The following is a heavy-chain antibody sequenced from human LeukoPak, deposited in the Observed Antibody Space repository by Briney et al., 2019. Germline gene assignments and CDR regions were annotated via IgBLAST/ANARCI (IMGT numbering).Heavy chain of an antibody. V-gene: IGHV4-34*01. CDR2: INHSGST. CDR3: ARPFYDYVWGSYRYGAFDI. D-gene: IGHD3-16*02. CDR1: GGSFSGYY. J-gene: IGHJ3*02. Sequence: PSETLSLTCAVYGGSFSGYYWSWIRHPPGKGLEWIGEINHSGSTNYNPSLKSRVTISVDMSKNQFSLKLTSVTAADTAVYYCARPFYDYVWGSYRYGAFDIWGQGTMVTVSS.